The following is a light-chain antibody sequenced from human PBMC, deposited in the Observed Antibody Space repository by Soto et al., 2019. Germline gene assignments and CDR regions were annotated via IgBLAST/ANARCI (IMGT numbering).Light chain of an antibody. J-gene: IGLJ1*01. V-gene: IGLV2-23*01. Sequence: QSALTQPASVSGSPGQSITISCTGSSNDVGRYNQVSWYQQHPGNAPQVLIYEGSQRPSGVSNRFSGSKSGNTASLTISGLQAEDEADYYCCSYVGSTTYVFGTGTKLTVL. CDR1: SNDVGRYNQ. CDR3: CSYVGSTTYV. CDR2: EGS.